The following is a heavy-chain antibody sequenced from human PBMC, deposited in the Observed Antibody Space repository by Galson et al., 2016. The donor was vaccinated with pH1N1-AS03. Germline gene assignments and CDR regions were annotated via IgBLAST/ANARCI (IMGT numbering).Heavy chain of an antibody. Sequence: SLRLSCAVSGFRFDDYAMHWVRHAPGKGLEWVSSISWNSNKIDYADSVKSRFTISRDSAKNSLNLRMNSLRAEDTALYYCIKGGAASADFFDIWGQGTMVTVSS. V-gene: IGHV3-9*01. D-gene: IGHD3/OR15-3a*01. CDR3: IKGGAASADFFDI. CDR1: GFRFDDYA. J-gene: IGHJ3*02. CDR2: ISWNSNKI.